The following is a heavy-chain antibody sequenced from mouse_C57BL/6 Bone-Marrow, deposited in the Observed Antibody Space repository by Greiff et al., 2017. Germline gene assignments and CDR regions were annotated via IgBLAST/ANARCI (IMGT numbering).Heavy chain of an antibody. V-gene: IGHV1-76*01. CDR2: IYPGSGNT. D-gene: IGHD2-9*01. Sequence: VQLQQSGAELVRPGASVTLSCKASGYTFTDYYINWVKQRPGQGLEWIVRIYPGSGNTYYNEKFTGKATLTAEKSSSTAYMQLSSLTSEDSAVYFCAINLLWLRRRFAYWGQGTLVTVSA. CDR3: AINLLWLRRRFAY. J-gene: IGHJ3*01. CDR1: GYTFTDYY.